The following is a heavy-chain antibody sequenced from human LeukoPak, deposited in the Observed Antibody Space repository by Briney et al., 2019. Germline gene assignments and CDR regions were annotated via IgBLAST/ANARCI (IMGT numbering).Heavy chain of an antibody. D-gene: IGHD2-2*01. CDR2: ISAYNGNT. Sequence: ASVKVSCKASGYTFTSYGTSWVRQAPGQGLEWMGWISAYNGNTNYAQRLQGRVTMTTDTSTSTAYMELRSLRSDDTAVYYCAREDRYCSSTSCYFFDYWGQGTLVTVSS. V-gene: IGHV1-18*01. J-gene: IGHJ4*02. CDR1: GYTFTSYG. CDR3: AREDRYCSSTSCYFFDY.